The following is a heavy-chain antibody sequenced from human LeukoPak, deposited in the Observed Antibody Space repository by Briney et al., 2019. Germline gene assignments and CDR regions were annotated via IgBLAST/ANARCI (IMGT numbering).Heavy chain of an antibody. CDR3: ARDYSSGWHDLDY. J-gene: IGHJ4*02. CDR1: GGAFISYA. CDR2: IIPIFGTA. V-gene: IGHV1-69*13. Sequence: SVKVSCKASGGAFISYAISWVRQAPGQGLEWMGGIIPIFGTANYAQKFQGRVTITADESTSTAYMELSSLRSEDTAVYYCARDYSSGWHDLDYWGRGTLVTVSS. D-gene: IGHD6-19*01.